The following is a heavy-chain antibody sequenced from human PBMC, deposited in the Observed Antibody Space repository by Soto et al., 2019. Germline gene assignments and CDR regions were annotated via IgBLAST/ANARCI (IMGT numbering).Heavy chain of an antibody. J-gene: IGHJ4*02. CDR3: ARGWGRIFDY. CDR2: ISHSGST. V-gene: IGHV4-34*01. Sequence: QVQLQQWGAGLLKPSETLSLTCAVYGGSFSGFYWSWIRQPPGKGLEWIGEISHSGSTNYNPSLKSRVTISVDTSKNQFSLKLSSVTAAATAVYYCARGWGRIFDYWGQGTLVTVSS. D-gene: IGHD7-27*01. CDR1: GGSFSGFY.